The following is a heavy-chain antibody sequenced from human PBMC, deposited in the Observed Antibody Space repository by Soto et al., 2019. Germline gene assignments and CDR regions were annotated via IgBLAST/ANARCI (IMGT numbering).Heavy chain of an antibody. CDR3: ASSGSGSYYDY. CDR2: ISGSGGSM. Sequence: EVQLLESGGGLVQPGGSLRLSCAASGFTFSSYAMRWVRQAPGKGLAWVSAISGSGGSMYYADSVKGRFTISRDNSKNTLYLQMNSLRAEDTAVYYCASSGSGSYYDYWGQGTLVTVSS. V-gene: IGHV3-23*01. D-gene: IGHD1-26*01. CDR1: GFTFSSYA. J-gene: IGHJ4*02.